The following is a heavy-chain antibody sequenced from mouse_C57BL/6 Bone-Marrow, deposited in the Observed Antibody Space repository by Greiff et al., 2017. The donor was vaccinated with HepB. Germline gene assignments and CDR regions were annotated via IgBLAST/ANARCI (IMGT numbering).Heavy chain of an antibody. J-gene: IGHJ1*03. CDR3: ASDGNSYWYFDV. Sequence: EVQLMESGGGLVKPGGSLKLSCAASGFTFSDYGMHWVRQAPEKGLEWVAYISSGISTIYYADTVKGRFTISRDNAKNTLFRQMTSLRSEDTAMYYCASDGNSYWYFDVWGTGTTVTVSS. V-gene: IGHV5-17*01. D-gene: IGHD2-1*01. CDR1: GFTFSDYG. CDR2: ISSGISTI.